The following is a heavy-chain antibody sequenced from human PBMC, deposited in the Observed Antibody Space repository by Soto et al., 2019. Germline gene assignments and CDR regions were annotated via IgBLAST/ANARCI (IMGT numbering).Heavy chain of an antibody. CDR1: GFTFSSYG. Sequence: GGSLRLSCAASGFTFSSYGMHWVRQAPGKGLEWVAVIWYDGSNKYYADSVKGRFTISRDNSKNTLYLQMNSLRAEDTAVYYCARWNYDILTGPRGGWFDPWGQGTLVTVSS. J-gene: IGHJ5*02. V-gene: IGHV3-33*01. CDR3: ARWNYDILTGPRGGWFDP. CDR2: IWYDGSNK. D-gene: IGHD3-9*01.